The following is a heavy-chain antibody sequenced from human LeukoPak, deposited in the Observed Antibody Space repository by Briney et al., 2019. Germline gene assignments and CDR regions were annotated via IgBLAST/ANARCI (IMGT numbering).Heavy chain of an antibody. Sequence: GGSLRLSCAASGFTFSSYGMHWVRQAPGKGLEWVANINQDGSEKYYVDSVKGRFTISRDNAKNSLYLQMNSLRGEDMALYYCAKGLVGSSIADFFDYWGQGILVTVSS. CDR2: INQDGSEK. CDR1: GFTFSSYG. CDR3: AKGLVGSSIADFFDY. D-gene: IGHD6-6*01. V-gene: IGHV3-7*03. J-gene: IGHJ4*02.